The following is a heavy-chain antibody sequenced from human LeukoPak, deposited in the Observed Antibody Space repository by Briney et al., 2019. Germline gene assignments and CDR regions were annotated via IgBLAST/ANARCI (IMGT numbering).Heavy chain of an antibody. CDR2: INTNIGDP. Sequence: ASVKVSCKASGYTFRNYAMNWVRQAPGQGLEWMGWINTNIGDPSYAQGFTGRFVFSLDTSISTAFLQISSLKAEGTAVYYCARTPYSWSDGTSPFDQWGLGTQVIVSS. CDR3: ARTPYSWSDGTSPFDQ. CDR1: GYTFRNYA. D-gene: IGHD4-11*01. J-gene: IGHJ5*02. V-gene: IGHV7-4-1*02.